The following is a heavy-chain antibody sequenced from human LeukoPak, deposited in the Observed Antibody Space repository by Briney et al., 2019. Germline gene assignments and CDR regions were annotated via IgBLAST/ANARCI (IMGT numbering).Heavy chain of an antibody. CDR2: INHSGST. Sequence: SETLSLTCAVYGGSFSGYYWSWIRQPPGKGLEWLGEINHSGSTNYNPSLKSRVTISVDTSKNQFSLKLSSVTAADTAVYYCARGPYDYGDYAKRSYFDYWGQGTLVTVSS. CDR1: GGSFSGYY. D-gene: IGHD4-17*01. V-gene: IGHV4-34*01. J-gene: IGHJ4*02. CDR3: ARGPYDYGDYAKRSYFDY.